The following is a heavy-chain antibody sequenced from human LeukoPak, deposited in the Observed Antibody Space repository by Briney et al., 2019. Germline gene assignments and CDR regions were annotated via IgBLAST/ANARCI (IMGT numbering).Heavy chain of an antibody. CDR2: ISSSGSTI. Sequence: GGSLRLSCAASGFTFSSYEMNWVRQAPGKGLEWVSYISSSGSTIYYADSVKGRFTISRDNAENSLYLQMNSLRAEDTAVYYCARADSSGYYDYWGQGTLVTVSS. V-gene: IGHV3-48*03. CDR3: ARADSSGYYDY. J-gene: IGHJ4*02. D-gene: IGHD3-22*01. CDR1: GFTFSSYE.